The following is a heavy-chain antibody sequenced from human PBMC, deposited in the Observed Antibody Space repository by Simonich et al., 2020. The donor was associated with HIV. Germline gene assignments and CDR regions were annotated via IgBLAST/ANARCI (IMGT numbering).Heavy chain of an antibody. CDR1: GGSFSGYY. J-gene: IGHJ1*01. Sequence: QVQLQQWGAGLFKPSETLSLTFAVYGGSFSGYYWRWTRQPPGKGLEWIGEINHSGTTNYNPSLKSRVTISVDTSKNQFSLKLSSVTAADTAVYYCARLTAGGLGEYFQHWGQGTLVTVSS. CDR3: ARLTAGGLGEYFQH. CDR2: INHSGTT. D-gene: IGHD6-13*01. V-gene: IGHV4-34*01.